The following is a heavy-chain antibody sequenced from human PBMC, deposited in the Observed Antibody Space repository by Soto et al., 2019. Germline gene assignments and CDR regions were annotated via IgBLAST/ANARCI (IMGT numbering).Heavy chain of an antibody. CDR3: ARERGDSHWIDP. V-gene: IGHV4-61*01. J-gene: IGHJ5*02. CDR2: VENSGST. CDR1: GGSVSSESYY. D-gene: IGHD2-21*01. Sequence: SETLYLTCSVSGGSVSSESYYWSWIRQTPGKGLEWIGNVENSGSTKYNPSLKSRVTISVDTSKNQFSLKLSSVTGADTAVYYCARERGDSHWIDPWGQGTLVTVSS.